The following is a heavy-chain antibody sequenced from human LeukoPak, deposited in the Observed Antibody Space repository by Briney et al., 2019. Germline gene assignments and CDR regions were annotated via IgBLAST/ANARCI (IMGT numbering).Heavy chain of an antibody. CDR2: LSGSGNTT. Sequence: PGGSLRLSCVASGFTFSSYAMSWVRQAPGKGLEWVSALSGSGNTTYYADSMKGRFTISRDISKNTLYLQMNSLRAEDTAVYYCAKPISAASGTDFDYWGQGTLVTVSS. D-gene: IGHD6-13*01. V-gene: IGHV3-23*01. CDR1: GFTFSSYA. J-gene: IGHJ4*02. CDR3: AKPISAASGTDFDY.